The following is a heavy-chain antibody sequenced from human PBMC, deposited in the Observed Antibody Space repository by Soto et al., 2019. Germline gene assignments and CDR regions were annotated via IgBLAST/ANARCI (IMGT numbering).Heavy chain of an antibody. D-gene: IGHD2-2*01. CDR1: GNTFSNYG. Sequence: QVQLVQSGDEVKKPGASVKVSCKASGNTFSNYGISWVRQAPGQGLEWMGRISTYNGDTNFAQKLQGRLTMTPDTSTSTVYMELRSLRSDDTAVYYCARDRCSTTNCDGDYYYYYMDVWGKGTTVTVSS. CDR2: ISTYNGDT. CDR3: ARDRCSTTNCDGDYYYYYMDV. J-gene: IGHJ6*03. V-gene: IGHV1-18*04.